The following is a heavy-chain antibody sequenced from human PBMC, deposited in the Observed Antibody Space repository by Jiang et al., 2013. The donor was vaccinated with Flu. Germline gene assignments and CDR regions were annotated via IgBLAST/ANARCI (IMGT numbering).Heavy chain of an antibody. J-gene: IGHJ4*02. V-gene: IGHV1-18*01. CDR3: ARDGEWTDSARTWFY. CDR1: GFTFNIYG. CDR2: TSPYNGNT. D-gene: IGHD3/OR15-3a*01. Sequence: GAEVKKPGASVKVSCKASGFTFNIYGITWVRQAPGQGLEWMGWTSPYNGNTNYAQKFQGRVTMTTDTSTNTAYMELRSLRSDDTAMYYCARDGEWTDSARTWFYWGRGTLVTVSS.